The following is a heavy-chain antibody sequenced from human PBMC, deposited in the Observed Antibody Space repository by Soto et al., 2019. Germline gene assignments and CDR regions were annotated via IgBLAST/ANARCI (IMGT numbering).Heavy chain of an antibody. CDR1: GGSISSYY. J-gene: IGHJ5*02. V-gene: IGHV4-59*01. CDR3: ARALFRGITMVRGVPFDP. D-gene: IGHD3-10*01. CDR2: IYYSGSI. Sequence: SETLSLTCTVSGGSISSYYWSWIRQPPGKGLEWIGYIYYSGSINYNPSLKSRVTISVDTSKNQFSLKLSSVTAADTAVYYCARALFRGITMVRGVPFDPWGQGTLVTVSS.